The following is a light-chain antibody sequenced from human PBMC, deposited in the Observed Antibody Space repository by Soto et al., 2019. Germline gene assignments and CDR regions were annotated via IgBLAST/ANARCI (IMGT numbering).Light chain of an antibody. CDR2: GKA. CDR1: SSNIGGDT. V-gene: IGLV1-44*01. Sequence: QSVLTQPPSASGSPGQRVTISCTGSSSNIGGDTVNWYQQVPGTAATLLIYGKAHRPPGVPDRFSGSKSGSSVALAISGLQSADDADDYCAAWDDSLSGWVFGGGTKLTVL. CDR3: AAWDDSLSGWV. J-gene: IGLJ3*02.